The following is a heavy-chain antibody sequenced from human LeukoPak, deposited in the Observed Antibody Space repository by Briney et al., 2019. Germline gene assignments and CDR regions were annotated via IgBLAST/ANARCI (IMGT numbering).Heavy chain of an antibody. CDR3: AREGVGLKYSYGESHWFDP. V-gene: IGHV1-69*13. CDR2: IIPIFGTA. D-gene: IGHD5-18*01. Sequence: ASVKVSCKASGGTFSSYAISWVRQAPGQGLEWMGGIIPIFGTANYAQKFQGRVTITADESTSTAYMELSSLRSDDTAVYYCAREGVGLKYSYGESHWFDPWGQGTLVTVSS. J-gene: IGHJ5*02. CDR1: GGTFSSYA.